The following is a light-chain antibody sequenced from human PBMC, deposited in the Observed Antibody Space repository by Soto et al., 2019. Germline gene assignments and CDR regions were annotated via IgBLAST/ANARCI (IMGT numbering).Light chain of an antibody. CDR3: QKYNIAPLT. J-gene: IGKJ4*01. CDR1: QGIAPY. CDR2: AAS. V-gene: IGKV1-27*01. Sequence: DVPMTQSPSSLSASVGDRVTITCRASQGIAPYLAWFQHKTGKVPKLLIYAASTLQSGVPSRFSGSGSGTDFTLTISSLQPEDVATYYCQKYNIAPLTFGRGTKVEIK.